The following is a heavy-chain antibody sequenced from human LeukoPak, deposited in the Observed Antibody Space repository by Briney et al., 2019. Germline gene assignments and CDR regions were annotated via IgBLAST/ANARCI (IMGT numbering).Heavy chain of an antibody. CDR2: IWYDGSNE. V-gene: IGHV3-33*01. J-gene: IGHJ4*02. CDR3: ARASGAYPSGFDY. Sequence: GGSLRLSCAASGFTFSTYVMHWVRQAPGKGLEWVAIIWYDGSNEYYADSVKGRFTISRDNSKNTLYLQMNSLRAEDTAVYYCARASGAYPSGFDYWGQGTLVTVSS. D-gene: IGHD4/OR15-4a*01. CDR1: GFTFSTYV.